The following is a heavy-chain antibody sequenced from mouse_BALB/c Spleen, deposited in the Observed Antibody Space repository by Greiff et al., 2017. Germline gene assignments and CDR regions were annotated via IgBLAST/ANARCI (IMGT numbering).Heavy chain of an antibody. CDR1: GYTFSSYW. J-gene: IGHJ2*01. D-gene: IGHD1-1*01. V-gene: IGHV1-9*01. CDR2: ILPGSGST. CDR3: ASGAITTVVDY. Sequence: VQLQQSGAELMKPGASVKISCKATGYTFSSYWIEWVKQRPGHGLEWIGEILPGSGSTNYNEKFKGKATFTADTSSNTAYMQLSSLTSEDSAVYYCASGAITTVVDYWGQGTTLTVSS.